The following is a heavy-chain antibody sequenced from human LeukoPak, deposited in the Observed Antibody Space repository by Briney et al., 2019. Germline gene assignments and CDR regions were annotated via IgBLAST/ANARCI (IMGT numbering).Heavy chain of an antibody. J-gene: IGHJ5*02. Sequence: AASVKVSCKASGYTFTGYYMHWVRQAPGQGLEWMGWISAYNGDTNYAQKLQGRVTMTRDMSTTTDYMELSSLRSEDTAVYYCARDNSVGDIAWWFDPWGQGTLVTVSS. CDR3: ARDNSVGDIAWWFDP. D-gene: IGHD3-16*02. CDR2: ISAYNGDT. CDR1: GYTFTGYY. V-gene: IGHV1-2*02.